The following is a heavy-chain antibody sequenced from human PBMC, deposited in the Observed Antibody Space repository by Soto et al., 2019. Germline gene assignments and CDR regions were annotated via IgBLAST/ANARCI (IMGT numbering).Heavy chain of an antibody. Sequence: ASVKVSCKASGYTFTSYGISWVRQAPGQGLERKGWISAYNGNTNYAQKLQGRVTMTTDTSTSTAYMELRSLRSDDTAVYYCARDCSGGSCYSVDFDYWGQGTLVTVSS. V-gene: IGHV1-18*01. CDR2: ISAYNGNT. D-gene: IGHD2-15*01. J-gene: IGHJ4*02. CDR1: GYTFTSYG. CDR3: ARDCSGGSCYSVDFDY.